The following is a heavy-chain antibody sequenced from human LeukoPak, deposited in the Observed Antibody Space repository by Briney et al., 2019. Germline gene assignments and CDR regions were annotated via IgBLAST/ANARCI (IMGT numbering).Heavy chain of an antibody. CDR1: GGTFSSYA. V-gene: IGHV1-69*13. J-gene: IGHJ4*02. D-gene: IGHD2-2*01. Sequence: SVKVSCKASGGTFSSYAISWVRQAPGQGLEWMGGIIPIFGTANYAQKFQGRVTITADESTSTAYMELSSLRSEDTAVYYCARPLGYCSSTSCYPDDYWGQGTLVTVSS. CDR2: IIPIFGTA. CDR3: ARPLGYCSSTSCYPDDY.